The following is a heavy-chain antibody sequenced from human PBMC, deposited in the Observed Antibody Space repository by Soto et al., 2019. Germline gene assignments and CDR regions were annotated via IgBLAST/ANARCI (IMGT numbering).Heavy chain of an antibody. Sequence: QITLKESGPTLVKPTQTLTLTCTFSGFSLSTSGVGVGWIRQPPGKALEWLALIYWNDDKRYSPSLKSRLTITKDTSKNQVVLTMTNMDPVDTATYYCAAGQPLISFDYWGQGTLVTVSS. D-gene: IGHD6-13*01. CDR2: IYWNDDK. V-gene: IGHV2-5*01. J-gene: IGHJ4*02. CDR1: GFSLSTSGVG. CDR3: AAGQPLISFDY.